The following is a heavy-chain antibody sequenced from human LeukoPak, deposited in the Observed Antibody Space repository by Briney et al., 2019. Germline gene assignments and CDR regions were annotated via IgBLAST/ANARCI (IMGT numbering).Heavy chain of an antibody. V-gene: IGHV3-74*01. Sequence: PGRSLRLSCAASGFTFSSYWMHWVRQAPGKGLMWVSRINNDGSGTVYADSVEGRFTISRDNAKNTVYLQMNSLRADDTAVYHCVRGLLGPDYWGQGTQVTVSS. CDR2: INNDGSGT. D-gene: IGHD7-27*01. CDR3: VRGLLGPDY. CDR1: GFTFSSYW. J-gene: IGHJ4*02.